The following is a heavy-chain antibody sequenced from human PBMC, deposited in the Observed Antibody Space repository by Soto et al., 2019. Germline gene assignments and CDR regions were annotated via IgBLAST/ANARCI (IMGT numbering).Heavy chain of an antibody. D-gene: IGHD3-22*01. J-gene: IGHJ4*02. CDR2: ISAYNGDT. V-gene: IGHV1-18*04. Sequence: ASVTVSCKDSGYMCRSYGMSWVRQAPGQGLEWVGWISAYNGDTHYAPKFQDRITLTTKTSTDTAYMELRSLRLDDTAVYYCARDWSRYYDNSGLIWFYWGQGSLVTVSS. CDR1: GYMCRSYG. CDR3: ARDWSRYYDNSGLIWFY.